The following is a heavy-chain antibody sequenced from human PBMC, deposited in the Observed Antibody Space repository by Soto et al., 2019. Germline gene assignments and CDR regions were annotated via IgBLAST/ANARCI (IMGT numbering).Heavy chain of an antibody. J-gene: IGHJ4*02. D-gene: IGHD6-19*01. Sequence: QVQLVQSGAEVKKPGASVKVSCKASGYTFTSYASHWVRQAPGQRLEWMGWINAGNGNTKYSQKFQDRVTITRDTSASTAYMELSSLRSEDTGVYYCARDLGGWPDYWGQGTLVTVSS. CDR1: GYTFTSYA. CDR2: INAGNGNT. CDR3: ARDLGGWPDY. V-gene: IGHV1-3*01.